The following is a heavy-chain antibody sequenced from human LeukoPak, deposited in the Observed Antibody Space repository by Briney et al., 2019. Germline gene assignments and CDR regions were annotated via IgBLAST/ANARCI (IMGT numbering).Heavy chain of an antibody. J-gene: IGHJ4*02. V-gene: IGHV3-48*03. CDR1: GFSFSSYE. CDR2: INSIGTNI. D-gene: IGHD2-15*01. Sequence: GGSLRLSCAASGFSFSSYEMNWVRQAPGKGPEWISYINSIGTNIYYADSVKGRFTVSRDNAKSSLYLQTSSLRVEDTAVYYCARNRGSEVDYWGQGTLVTVSS. CDR3: ARNRGSEVDY.